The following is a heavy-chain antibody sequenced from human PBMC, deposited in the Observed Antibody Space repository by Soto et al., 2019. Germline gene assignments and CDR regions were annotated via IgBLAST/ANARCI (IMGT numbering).Heavy chain of an antibody. Sequence: QVQLQESGPGLVKPSQTLSLTCTVSGGSISSGGYYWSWIRQHPGKGLEWIGYIYYSGSTYYNPSLKSRVTIXVXTXXNQYSLKLSSVTAADTAVYYWAREGGIVGATAADYWGQGTLVTVSS. V-gene: IGHV4-31*03. D-gene: IGHD1-26*01. CDR2: IYYSGST. CDR3: AREGGIVGATAADY. J-gene: IGHJ4*02. CDR1: GGSISSGGYY.